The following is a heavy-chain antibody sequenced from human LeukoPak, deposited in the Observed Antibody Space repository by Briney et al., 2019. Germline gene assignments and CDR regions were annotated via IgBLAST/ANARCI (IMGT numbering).Heavy chain of an antibody. J-gene: IGHJ6*03. CDR1: GFTFSSYE. Sequence: GGSLRLPCAASGFTFSSYEMNWVRQAPGKGLEWVSYISSSGSTIYYADSVKGRFTISRDNAKNSLYLQMNSLRVEDTAIYYCARDPYNGAYSEGYYYYYMDVWGKGTTVTVS. CDR2: ISSSGSTI. D-gene: IGHD1-1*01. V-gene: IGHV3-48*03. CDR3: ARDPYNGAYSEGYYYYYMDV.